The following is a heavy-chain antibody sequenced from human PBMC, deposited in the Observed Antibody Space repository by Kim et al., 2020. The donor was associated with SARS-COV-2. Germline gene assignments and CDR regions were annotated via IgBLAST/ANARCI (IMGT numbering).Heavy chain of an antibody. Sequence: GGSLRLSCAASGFTFTDYAMSWVRQAPGKGLEWVSTVTGNGAGTFYADSVRGRFTISRDNSRDTFFLEMSSLRAEDTALYYCASTGFGAQDVWGQGTTVTVSS. J-gene: IGHJ6*02. D-gene: IGHD3-10*01. V-gene: IGHV3-23*01. CDR3: ASTGFGAQDV. CDR1: GFTFTDYA. CDR2: VTGNGAGT.